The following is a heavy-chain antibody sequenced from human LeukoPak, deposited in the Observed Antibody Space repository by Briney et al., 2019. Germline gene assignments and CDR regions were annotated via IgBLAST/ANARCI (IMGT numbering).Heavy chain of an antibody. CDR3: ARDSYSSGWARNWFDP. D-gene: IGHD6-19*01. Sequence: GASVKVSCKASGYTFTSYYMHWVRQAPGQGLEWMGIINPSGGSTSYAQKFQGRVTMTRDTSTSTVYMELSSLRSEDTAVYYCARDSYSSGWARNWFDPWGQGTLVTVSS. CDR2: INPSGGST. V-gene: IGHV1-46*01. CDR1: GYTFTSYY. J-gene: IGHJ5*02.